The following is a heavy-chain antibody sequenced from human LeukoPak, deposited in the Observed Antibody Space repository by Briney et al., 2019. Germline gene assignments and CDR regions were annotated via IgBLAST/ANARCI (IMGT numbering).Heavy chain of an antibody. V-gene: IGHV3-74*01. D-gene: IGHD6-6*01. CDR3: ARSHSSSSGLFDS. CDR2: INNDGSTT. J-gene: IGHJ4*02. CDR1: GFTFSNYW. Sequence: GGSLRLSCAPSGFTFSNYWMHWVRQAPGKGLVWVSRINNDGSTTTYADSVKGRFSISRDNAKNTLYLQMNSLRAEDTALYYCARSHSSSSGLFDSWGQGTLVTVSS.